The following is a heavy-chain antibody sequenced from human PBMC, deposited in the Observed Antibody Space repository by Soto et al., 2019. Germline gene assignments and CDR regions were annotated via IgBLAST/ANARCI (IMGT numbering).Heavy chain of an antibody. Sequence: ASETLSLTCTVSGGSISSYYWSWIRQPPGKGLEWIGYIYYSGSTNYNPSLKGRVTISVDTSKNQFSLKLSSVTAADTAVYYCARDCSGGSCYHWFDPWGQGILVTVSS. D-gene: IGHD2-15*01. J-gene: IGHJ5*02. CDR3: ARDCSGGSCYHWFDP. CDR2: IYYSGST. V-gene: IGHV4-59*01. CDR1: GGSISSYY.